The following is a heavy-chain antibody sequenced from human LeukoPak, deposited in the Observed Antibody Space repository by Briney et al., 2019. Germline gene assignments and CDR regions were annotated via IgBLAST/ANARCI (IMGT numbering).Heavy chain of an antibody. CDR2: ISGDGVTT. CDR3: AKDKRIELWLQLDY. CDR1: GFTFHDYA. Sequence: GGSLRLSCTASGFTFHDYAMRWVRQAPGKGLEWVSLISGDGVTTHYADSVKGRFTVSRDSSTNSLYLQMNSLRAEDTAFYYCAKDKRIELWLQLDYWGQGTLVTVSS. J-gene: IGHJ4*02. V-gene: IGHV3-43*02. D-gene: IGHD3-16*01.